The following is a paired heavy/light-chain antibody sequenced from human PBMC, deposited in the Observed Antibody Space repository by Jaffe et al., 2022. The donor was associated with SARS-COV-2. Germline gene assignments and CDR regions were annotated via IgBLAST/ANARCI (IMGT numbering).Light chain of an antibody. CDR3: AAWDDSLRAYV. CDR2: NNN. Sequence: QSVLTQPPSASGTPGQRVTISCSGSSSNIGTNSVFWYQQLPGAAPKLLIYNNNQRPSGVPDRFSGSKSGTSASLANSGLRSDDEADYYCAAWDDSLRAYVFGTGTKVTVL. J-gene: IGLJ1*01. CDR1: SSNIGTNS. V-gene: IGLV1-47*01.
Heavy chain of an antibody. CDR1: GFTFSTYS. V-gene: IGHV3-30*04. CDR2: LSYDGSEK. Sequence: QVQLVESGGGVVQPGRSLRLSCAASGFTFSTYSMHWVRQAPGKGLEWVAVLSYDGSEKYYADSVRGRFTISRENSKSTLYLQMNTLRVEDTAVYYCARGYCSGGNCNLIDHWGQGTLVTVSS. J-gene: IGHJ4*02. D-gene: IGHD2-15*01. CDR3: ARGYCSGGNCNLIDH.